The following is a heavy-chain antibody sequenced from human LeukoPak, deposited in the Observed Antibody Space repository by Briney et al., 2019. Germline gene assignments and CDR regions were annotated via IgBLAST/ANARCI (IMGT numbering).Heavy chain of an antibody. CDR2: ISAYNGNT. J-gene: IGHJ4*02. V-gene: IGHV1-18*01. CDR1: GYTFTSYG. CDR3: ARSGLYSSSWYDY. D-gene: IGHD6-13*01. Sequence: ASVKVSCKASGYTFTSYGISWVRQAPGQGLEWMGWISAYNGNTDYAQKLQGRVTMTTDTSTSTAYTELRSLRSDDTAVYYCARSGLYSSSWYDYWGQGTLVTVSS.